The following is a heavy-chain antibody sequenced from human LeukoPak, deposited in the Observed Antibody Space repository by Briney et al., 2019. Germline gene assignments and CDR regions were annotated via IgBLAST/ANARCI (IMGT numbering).Heavy chain of an antibody. Sequence: GGSLRLSCAASGFTFSDHYMDWVRQAPGKGLEWVSSSYSGGNTYYADSVKDRFTTSRDNSKNTLYLQMNSLRAEDTAVYYCARSPILGYCSGGSCHVFDIWGQGTMVTVSS. D-gene: IGHD2-15*01. CDR3: ARSPILGYCSGGSCHVFDI. CDR2: SYSGGNT. V-gene: IGHV3-53*01. J-gene: IGHJ3*02. CDR1: GFTFSDHY.